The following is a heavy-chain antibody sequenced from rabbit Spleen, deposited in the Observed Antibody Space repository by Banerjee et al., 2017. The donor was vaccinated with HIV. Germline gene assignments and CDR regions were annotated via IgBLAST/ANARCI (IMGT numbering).Heavy chain of an antibody. CDR3: ARDLVAVIGWNFNL. CDR2: INIVTGKS. J-gene: IGHJ4*01. D-gene: IGHD1-1*01. Sequence: QEQLVESGGDLVKPGASLTLTCTASGFTISDSAWICWVRQAPGKRPEWIACINIVTGKSVYASWAKGRFTMSRTSSTTVTLQMTSLTAADTATYFCARDLVAVIGWNFNLWGPGTLVTVS. V-gene: IGHV1S45*01. CDR1: GFTISDSAW.